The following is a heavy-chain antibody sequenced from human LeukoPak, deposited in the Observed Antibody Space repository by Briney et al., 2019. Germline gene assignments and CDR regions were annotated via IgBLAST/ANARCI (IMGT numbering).Heavy chain of an antibody. D-gene: IGHD3-10*01. CDR3: ARDRVLLGYY. CDR2: IIPIFGTA. J-gene: IGHJ4*02. V-gene: IGHV1-69*05. CDR1: GGTFSSYA. Sequence: EASVKVSCKASGGTFSSYAISWVRQAPGQGLEWMRRIIPIFGTANYAQKFQGRVTITTDESTSTAYMELSSLRSEDTAVYYCARDRVLLGYYWGQGTLVTVSS.